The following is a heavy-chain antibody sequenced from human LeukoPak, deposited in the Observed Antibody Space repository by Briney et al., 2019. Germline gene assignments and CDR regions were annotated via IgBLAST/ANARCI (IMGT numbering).Heavy chain of an antibody. J-gene: IGHJ5*02. D-gene: IGHD3-10*01. CDR1: GVSISRGGYA. V-gene: IGHV4-30-4*07. CDR2: IYHSGTT. Sequence: SQTLSLTCAVSGVSISRGGYAWNWIRQPPGKGLEWIAYIYHSGTTYYNPSLKSRATISVDTSKNQFSLKLSSVTAADTAVYYCARVTMVRGGNWFDPWGQGTLVTVSS. CDR3: ARVTMVRGGNWFDP.